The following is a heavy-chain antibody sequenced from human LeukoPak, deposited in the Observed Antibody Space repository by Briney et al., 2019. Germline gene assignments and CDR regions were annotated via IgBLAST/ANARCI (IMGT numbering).Heavy chain of an antibody. CDR1: GGSTSSYY. Sequence: SETLSLTCTVSGGSTSSYYWSWIRQPPGKGLEWIGYIYYSGSTNYNPSLKSRVTISVDTSKNQFSLKLSSVTAADTAVYYCARRYSGSYGNWFDPWGQGTLVTVSS. J-gene: IGHJ5*02. CDR3: ARRYSGSYGNWFDP. CDR2: IYYSGST. D-gene: IGHD1-26*01. V-gene: IGHV4-59*08.